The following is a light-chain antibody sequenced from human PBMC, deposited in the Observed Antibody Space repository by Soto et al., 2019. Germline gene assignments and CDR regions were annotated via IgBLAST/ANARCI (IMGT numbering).Light chain of an antibody. CDR1: SSNIGKNN. CDR3: AAWDDSLSGLYV. Sequence: QSLLTQPPSASGTPGQRVTISCSGSSSNIGKNNVYWYQQLPGTTPQLLIYRNNQRPSGVPDRFSASKSGTSASLAISGLRSEDEADYYCAAWDDSLSGLYVFGTGTKVPVL. CDR2: RNN. V-gene: IGLV1-47*01. J-gene: IGLJ1*01.